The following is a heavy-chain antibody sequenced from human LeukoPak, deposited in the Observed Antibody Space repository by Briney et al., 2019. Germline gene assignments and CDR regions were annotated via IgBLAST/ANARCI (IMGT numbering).Heavy chain of an antibody. CDR1: GGSISSYY. CDR3: ARGGNGDNNWYFDL. Sequence: PSETLSLTCTFSGGSISSYYWSWIRQPPGKGLEWIGYIYYSGNTNYNPSLKSRVTISVDTSKNQFSLKLSSVTAADTAVYYCARGGNGDNNWYFDLWGRGTLVTVSS. V-gene: IGHV4-59*08. D-gene: IGHD4-17*01. J-gene: IGHJ2*01. CDR2: IYYSGNT.